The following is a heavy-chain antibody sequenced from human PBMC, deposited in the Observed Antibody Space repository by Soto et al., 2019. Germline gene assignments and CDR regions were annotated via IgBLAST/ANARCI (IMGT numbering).Heavy chain of an antibody. CDR2: ISDYNGNT. CDR1: GYTFTNYG. CDR3: ARKGYSSGSGSYSPPRYYGMDV. J-gene: IGHJ6*02. Sequence: ASVKVSCKASGYTFTNYGISWVRQAPGQGLEWMGWISDYNGNTYYGKKFQGRVTMTTDTSTRIAYMELKSLRSDDTAVYYCARKGYSSGSGSYSPPRYYGMDVWGQGTTVTVSS. V-gene: IGHV1-18*04. D-gene: IGHD3-10*01.